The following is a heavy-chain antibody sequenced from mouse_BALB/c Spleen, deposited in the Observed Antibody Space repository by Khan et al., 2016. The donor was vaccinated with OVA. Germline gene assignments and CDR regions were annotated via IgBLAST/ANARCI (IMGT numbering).Heavy chain of an antibody. CDR2: INPSTVYT. Sequence: QVRLQQSGAELAKPGASLKMSCKASGYTFTSYWMHWVKQRPGQGLEWIGYINPSTVYTEYNQKFKDKATLTADKSSSTAYMQLTSLSSEDSAVYYCTNHGSSSAWFTYWGQGTLVTVSA. J-gene: IGHJ3*01. D-gene: IGHD1-1*01. CDR1: GYTFTSYW. V-gene: IGHV1-7*01. CDR3: TNHGSSSAWFTY.